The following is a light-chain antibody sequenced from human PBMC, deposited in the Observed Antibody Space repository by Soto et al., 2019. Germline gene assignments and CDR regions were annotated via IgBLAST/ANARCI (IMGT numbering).Light chain of an antibody. CDR3: SSKKNSSTVV. CDR1: SSDVGGYNF. J-gene: IGLJ2*01. Sequence: QSALTQPASVSGSPGQSITLSCTGTSSDVGGYNFVSWYQQHPGTAPKLMIYDVTNRPSGVSNRFSGSKSGNTASLTISGLQLEDGAVYYGSSKKNSSTVVFGGGTRVT. V-gene: IGLV2-14*01. CDR2: DVT.